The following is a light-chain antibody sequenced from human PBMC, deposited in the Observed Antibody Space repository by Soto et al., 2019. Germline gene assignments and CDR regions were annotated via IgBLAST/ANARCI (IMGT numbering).Light chain of an antibody. CDR1: QSVLYSSNNKNY. Sequence: DIVMTQSPDSLAVSLGERATINCKSSQSVLYSSNNKNYLAWYQQKPGKPPKLLIYWASTRESGVPDRFSGSGSGTDFPLTISSLQAEDVAVYYCQQYYSTPYTFGQGTKLEIK. CDR2: WAS. J-gene: IGKJ2*01. V-gene: IGKV4-1*01. CDR3: QQYYSTPYT.